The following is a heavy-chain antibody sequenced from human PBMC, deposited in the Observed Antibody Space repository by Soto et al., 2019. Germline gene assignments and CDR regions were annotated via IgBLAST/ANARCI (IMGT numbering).Heavy chain of an antibody. J-gene: IGHJ5*02. CDR1: GFTFSSYS. V-gene: IGHV3-21*01. Sequence: PGGSLRLSCAASGFTFSSYSMNWVRQAPGKGLEWVSSISTTSAYIYYADSVKGRFTISRDNAKNSLYLHMNSLRVEDTAVYYCVWPRGFDPWGQGTLVTVSS. CDR3: VWPRGFDP. D-gene: IGHD3-10*01. CDR2: ISTTSAYI.